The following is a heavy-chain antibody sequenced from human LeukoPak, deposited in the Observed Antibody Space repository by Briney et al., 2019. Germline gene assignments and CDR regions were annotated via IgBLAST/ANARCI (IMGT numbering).Heavy chain of an antibody. CDR2: ISAYNGNT. D-gene: IGHD3-10*01. CDR3: ARALYGSGSYYRNYYYMDV. Sequence: ASVKVSCKASGYTFTSYGISWVRQAPGQGLEWMGRISAYNGNTNYAQKLQGRVTMTTDTSTSTAYMELRSLRSDDTAVYYCARALYGSGSYYRNYYYMDVWGKGTTVTVSS. V-gene: IGHV1-18*01. CDR1: GYTFTSYG. J-gene: IGHJ6*03.